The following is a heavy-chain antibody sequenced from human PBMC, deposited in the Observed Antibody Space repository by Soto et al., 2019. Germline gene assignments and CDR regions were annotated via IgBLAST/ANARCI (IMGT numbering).Heavy chain of an antibody. V-gene: IGHV4-31*03. CDR2: IYYSGST. D-gene: IGHD3-3*01. J-gene: IGHJ6*02. CDR1: GGSISSGGYY. Sequence: SETLSLTCTVSGGSISSGGYYWSWIRQHPGKGLEWIGYIYYSGSTYYNPSLKSRVTISVDTSKNQFSLKLSSVTAADTAVYYCARLYTYYDFWSGYYNGLGDYGMDVWGQGTTVTVSS. CDR3: ARLYTYYDFWSGYYNGLGDYGMDV.